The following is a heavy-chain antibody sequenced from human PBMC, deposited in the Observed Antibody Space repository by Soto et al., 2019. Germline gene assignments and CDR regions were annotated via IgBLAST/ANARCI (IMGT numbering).Heavy chain of an antibody. CDR3: TIGTYSNLFDY. D-gene: IGHD4-4*01. CDR1: GFTFSSYS. Sequence: EVQLVESGGGLVQPGGSLRLSCAASGFTFSSYSMNWDRQAPGKGLEWVSYISSSSSTIYYADSVKGRFTISRDNAKNSLYLQMNSLRAEDTAVYYCTIGTYSNLFDYWGQGTLVTVSS. CDR2: ISSSSSTI. V-gene: IGHV3-48*01. J-gene: IGHJ4*02.